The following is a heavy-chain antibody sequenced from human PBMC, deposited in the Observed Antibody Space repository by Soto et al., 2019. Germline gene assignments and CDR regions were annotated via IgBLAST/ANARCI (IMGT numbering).Heavy chain of an antibody. CDR1: SGSIINYY. J-gene: IGHJ4*02. CDR3: AREKTTIGDFDY. V-gene: IGHV4-59*01. D-gene: IGHD1-7*01. Sequence: PSETLSLTCTVSSGSIINYYWSWIRQPPGKGLEWIGYIYYSGSTWYNPSLQSRVIISVDTSKNQFSLKLSSVTAADTAVYYCAREKTTIGDFDYWGQGTLVTVSS. CDR2: IYYSGST.